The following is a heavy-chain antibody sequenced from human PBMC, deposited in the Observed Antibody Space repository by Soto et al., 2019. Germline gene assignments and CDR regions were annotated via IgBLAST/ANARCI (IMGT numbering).Heavy chain of an antibody. Sequence: PGGSLRLSCAASGFTFSSYAMSWVRQAPGKGLEWVSAISGSGGSTYYADSVKGRFTISRDNSKNTLYLQMNSLRAEDTAVYYCAKDSTGYSGSIETFDYWGQGTLVTVSS. CDR3: AKDSTGYSGSIETFDY. J-gene: IGHJ4*02. D-gene: IGHD5-12*01. CDR1: GFTFSSYA. CDR2: ISGSGGST. V-gene: IGHV3-23*01.